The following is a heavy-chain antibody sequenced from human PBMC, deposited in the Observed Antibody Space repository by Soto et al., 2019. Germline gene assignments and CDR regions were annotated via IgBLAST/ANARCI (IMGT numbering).Heavy chain of an antibody. J-gene: IGHJ6*02. CDR2: ISAYNGNT. CDR3: ATGSSTSYYYYGMDV. CDR1: GYTFTSYG. Sequence: GASVKVSCKASGYTFTSYGISWVRQAPGQGLEWMGWISAYNGNTNYAQKLQGRVTMTTDTSTSTAYMELRSLRSDDTAVYYCATGSSTSYYYYGMDVWGQGTRVTVSS. V-gene: IGHV1-18*01. D-gene: IGHD2-2*01.